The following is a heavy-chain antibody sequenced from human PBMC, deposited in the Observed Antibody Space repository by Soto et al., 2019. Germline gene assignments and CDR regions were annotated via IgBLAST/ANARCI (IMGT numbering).Heavy chain of an antibody. CDR3: ARDDYTYGVS. V-gene: IGHV3-11*01. CDR2: IGPYGNTI. D-gene: IGHD3-16*01. J-gene: IGHJ5*02. CDR1: RFSFRDDF. Sequence: QVHLVESGGGMVKPGEPLRISCAASRFSFRDDFMSWIRQSPGKGLEWISDIGPYGNTIYYADSVKSRFVMYRDDTTNSLFMQMDNLRADDTSVDYSARDDYTYGVSWGQGTLVTV.